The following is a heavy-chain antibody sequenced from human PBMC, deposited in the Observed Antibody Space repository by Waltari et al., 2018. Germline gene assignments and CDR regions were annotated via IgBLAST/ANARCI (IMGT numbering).Heavy chain of an antibody. V-gene: IGHV3-21*01. Sequence: EVQLVESGGGLVKPGGSLRLSCAASGFTFSSYSMNWVRQAPGKGLEWVSSISSSSSYIYYADSVKGRFTISRDNAKNSLYLQMNSLRAEDTAVYYCVQLGGSHNWFDPWGQGTLVTVSS. CDR3: VQLGGSHNWFDP. CDR1: GFTFSSYS. CDR2: ISSSSSYI. J-gene: IGHJ5*02. D-gene: IGHD6-6*01.